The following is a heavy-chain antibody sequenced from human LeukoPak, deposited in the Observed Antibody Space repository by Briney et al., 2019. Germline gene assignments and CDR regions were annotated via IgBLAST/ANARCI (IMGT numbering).Heavy chain of an antibody. CDR1: GFTSSIYP. J-gene: IGHJ3*02. CDR3: ASENDAFDI. Sequence: GGSLRLSCAASGFTSSIYPMHWVRQAPGKGLEWVAIIAYDGSYKYYADSAKGRFTISRDNSKSTLYLLMNSLRAEDTAVYYCASENDAFDIWGPGTVVTVSS. CDR2: IAYDGSYK. V-gene: IGHV3-30*04.